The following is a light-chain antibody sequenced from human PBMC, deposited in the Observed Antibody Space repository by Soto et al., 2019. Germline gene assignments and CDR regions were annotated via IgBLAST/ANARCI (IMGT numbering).Light chain of an antibody. CDR2: WAS. CDR1: QSVLYSSNNKNY. V-gene: IGKV4-1*01. J-gene: IGKJ1*01. Sequence: DIVMTQSTDSLAVSLGERATINCKSSQSVLYSSNNKNYLAWYQQKPGQPPKLLIYWASTRESGVPDRFSGSGSGTDFTLTISSLQAEDVAVYYCQQYYSPVTFGQGTKVDI. CDR3: QQYYSPVT.